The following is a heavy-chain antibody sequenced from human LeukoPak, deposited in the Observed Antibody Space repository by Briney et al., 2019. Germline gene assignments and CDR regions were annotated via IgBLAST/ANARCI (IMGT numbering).Heavy chain of an antibody. J-gene: IGHJ4*02. CDR3: AKHGGESYFFDY. CDR2: ISYDGSNK. Sequence: GRSLRLSCAASGFTFSSYGMHWVRQAPGKGLEWVAVISYDGSNKYYADSVKGRFTISRDNSKNTLYLQMNSLRAEDTAVYYCAKHGGESYFFDYWGQGILVTVSS. D-gene: IGHD1-26*01. V-gene: IGHV3-30*18. CDR1: GFTFSSYG.